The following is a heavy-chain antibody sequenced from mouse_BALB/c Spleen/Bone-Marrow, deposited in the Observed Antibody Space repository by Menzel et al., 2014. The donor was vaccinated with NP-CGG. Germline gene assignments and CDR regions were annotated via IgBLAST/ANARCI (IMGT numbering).Heavy chain of an antibody. CDR1: GYAFTNYL. CDR3: ARHLGPAYATDY. CDR2: INPGSGGT. D-gene: IGHD3-1*01. V-gene: IGHV1-54*01. Sequence: QVQLQQPGAELVRPGTSVKVSCKASGYAFTNYLIEWVKRRPGQGLEWIGVINPGSGGTNYNENFKGKATLTADKSSGTAYMQLSRLTSEDSAVYFCARHLGPAYATDYWGQGTSVTVSS. J-gene: IGHJ4*01.